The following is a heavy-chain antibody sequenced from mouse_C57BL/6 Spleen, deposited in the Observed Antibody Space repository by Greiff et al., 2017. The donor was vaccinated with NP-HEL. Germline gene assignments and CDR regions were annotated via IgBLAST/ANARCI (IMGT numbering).Heavy chain of an antibody. Sequence: DVKLVESGGGLVKPGGSLKLSCAASGFTFSDYGMHWVRQAPEKGLEWVAYISSGSSTIYYADTVKGRFTISRDNAKNTLFLQMTSLRSEETAMYYCANYYEDYYAMDYWGQGTSVTVSS. CDR3: ANYYEDYYAMDY. CDR1: GFTFSDYG. J-gene: IGHJ4*01. V-gene: IGHV5-17*01. D-gene: IGHD2-4*01. CDR2: ISSGSSTI.